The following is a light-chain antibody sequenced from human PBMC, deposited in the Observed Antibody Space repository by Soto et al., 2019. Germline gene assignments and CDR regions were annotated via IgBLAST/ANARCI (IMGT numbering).Light chain of an antibody. CDR1: SSDVGGYNY. J-gene: IGLJ1*01. CDR3: SSYTSSTTLYV. CDR2: GVN. Sequence: QSALTQPASVSGSPGQSITISCTGTSSDVGGYNYVSWYQQHPAKAPKLIVYGVNNRPSGVSDRFSGSKSDNTGSLTISGLQAEDEADYYCSSYTSSTTLYVFGTGTKVTVL. V-gene: IGLV2-14*03.